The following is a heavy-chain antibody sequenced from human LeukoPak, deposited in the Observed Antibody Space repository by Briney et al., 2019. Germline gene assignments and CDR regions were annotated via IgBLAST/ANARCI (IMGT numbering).Heavy chain of an antibody. Sequence: GGSLRLSCGASGFTFNSYNMNWVRQVPGRGLEWVSRINGDESSTNYADSVKGRFTISRDNAKDTLYLHMNSLTAEDTAVYYCARGAKWAYYFDYWGQGTLVTVSS. V-gene: IGHV3-74*01. D-gene: IGHD1-26*01. CDR3: ARGAKWAYYFDY. J-gene: IGHJ4*02. CDR1: GFTFNSYN. CDR2: INGDESST.